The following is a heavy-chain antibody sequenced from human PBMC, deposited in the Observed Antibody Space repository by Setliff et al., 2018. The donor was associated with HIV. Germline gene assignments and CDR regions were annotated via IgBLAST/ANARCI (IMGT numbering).Heavy chain of an antibody. V-gene: IGHV1-2*02. CDR2: INPNSGGT. J-gene: IGHJ4*02. CDR3: ARTLPQYTNLFDY. Sequence: EASVKVSCKASGYTFTNYYMHWVRQAPGQGLEWMGWINPNSGGTNYAQKFQGRVTMTRDTSISTAYMELSRLRSDDTAVYYCARTLPQYTNLFDYWGQGTLVTVSS. D-gene: IGHD5-18*01. CDR1: GYTFTNYY.